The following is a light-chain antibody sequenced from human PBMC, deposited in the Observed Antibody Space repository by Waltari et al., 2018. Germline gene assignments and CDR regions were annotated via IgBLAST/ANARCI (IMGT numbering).Light chain of an antibody. CDR3: QQYNNWPPGT. CDR2: GAS. J-gene: IGKJ1*01. CDR1: QTIGHS. Sequence: ETVVTQSPATLSVSPGERATLSCTTSQTIGHSLAWYQQKPGQAPRLVIYGASIRATGIPARFSGSGSETEFALTISGLQSEDFAVYYCQQYNNWPPGTFGQGTKVEI. V-gene: IGKV3-15*01.